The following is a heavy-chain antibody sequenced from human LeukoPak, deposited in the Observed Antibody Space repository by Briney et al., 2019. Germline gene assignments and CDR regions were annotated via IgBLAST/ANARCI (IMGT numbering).Heavy chain of an antibody. D-gene: IGHD3-22*01. CDR1: GYTFTSYG. CDR2: ISAYNGNT. J-gene: IGHJ4*02. V-gene: IGHV1-18*01. Sequence: ASVSVSCKASGYTFTSYGISGVRQAPGQGLEWMGWISAYNGNTNYAQKLQGRVTMTTDTSTSTAYMELRSLRSDDTAVYYCARLGNYYDSSGYPLDYWGQGTLVTVSS. CDR3: ARLGNYYDSSGYPLDY.